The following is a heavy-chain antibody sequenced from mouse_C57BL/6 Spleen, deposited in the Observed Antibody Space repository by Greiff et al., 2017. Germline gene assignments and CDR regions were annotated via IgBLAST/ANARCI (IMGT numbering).Heavy chain of an antibody. CDR3: ARHGDYDGFAY. V-gene: IGHV5-15*04. J-gene: IGHJ3*01. CDR1: GFTFSDYG. CDR2: ISNLAYSI. Sequence: EVKVEESGGGLVQPGGSLKLSCAASGFTFSDYGMAWVRQAPRKGPEWVAFISNLAYSIYYADTVTGRFTISRENAKNTLYLEMSSLRSEDTAMYYCARHGDYDGFAYWGQGTLVTVSA. D-gene: IGHD2-4*01.